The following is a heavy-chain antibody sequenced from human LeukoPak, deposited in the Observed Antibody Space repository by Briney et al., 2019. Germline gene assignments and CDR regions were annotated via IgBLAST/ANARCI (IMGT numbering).Heavy chain of an antibody. Sequence: SVKVSCKASGGTFSSYAISWVRQAPGQGLEWMGGIIPIFGTANYAQKFQGRVTITTDESTSTAYMELSSPRSEDTAVYYCARDRLGDSSGYYSRWFDPWGQGTLVTVSS. CDR1: GGTFSSYA. CDR3: ARDRLGDSSGYYSRWFDP. CDR2: IIPIFGTA. D-gene: IGHD3-22*01. J-gene: IGHJ5*02. V-gene: IGHV1-69*05.